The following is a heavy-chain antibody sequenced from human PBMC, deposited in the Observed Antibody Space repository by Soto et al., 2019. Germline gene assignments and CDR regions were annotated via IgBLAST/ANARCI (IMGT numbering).Heavy chain of an antibody. Sequence: QITLKESGPTLVKPTQTLTLTCTFSGFSLSTSGVGVGWIRQPPGKALEWLALIYWDDDKRYSPSLKSRLTITTDTSKNQVVLTMTNMDPVDTATYYCAHPNSGTDAFDIWGQGTMVTVSS. D-gene: IGHD3-10*01. CDR1: GFSLSTSGVG. CDR2: IYWDDDK. J-gene: IGHJ3*02. CDR3: AHPNSGTDAFDI. V-gene: IGHV2-5*02.